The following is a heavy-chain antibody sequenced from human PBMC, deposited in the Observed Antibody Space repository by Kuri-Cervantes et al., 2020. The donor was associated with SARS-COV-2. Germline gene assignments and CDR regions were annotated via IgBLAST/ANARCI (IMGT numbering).Heavy chain of an antibody. Sequence: GSLRLSCTVSGDSVTSGNYYWSWIRQPPGKGLEWVAHIYRNGGSNYNPSLRNRVTISVDTSNNQFSLRLTSVTPADTAVYYCARLFSYTSASFDYWGPGTLVTVSS. CDR2: IYRNGGS. CDR1: GDSVTSGNYY. V-gene: IGHV4-61*01. D-gene: IGHD3-10*01. CDR3: ARLFSYTSASFDY. J-gene: IGHJ4*02.